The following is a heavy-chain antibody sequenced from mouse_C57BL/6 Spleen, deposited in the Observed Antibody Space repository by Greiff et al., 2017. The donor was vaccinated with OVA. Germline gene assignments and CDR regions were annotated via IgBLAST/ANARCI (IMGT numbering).Heavy chain of an antibody. CDR3: TRDLLWLRRDFDV. J-gene: IGHJ1*03. D-gene: IGHD2-2*01. CDR2: IYPGNSDT. Sequence: VQLQQSGTVLARPGASVKMSCKTSGYTFTSYWMHWVNQRPGQGLEWIGAIYPGNSDTSYNQKFKGKAKLTAVTSASTAYMELSSLTNEDSAVYYCTRDLLWLRRDFDVWGTGTTVTVSS. V-gene: IGHV1-5*01. CDR1: GYTFTSYW.